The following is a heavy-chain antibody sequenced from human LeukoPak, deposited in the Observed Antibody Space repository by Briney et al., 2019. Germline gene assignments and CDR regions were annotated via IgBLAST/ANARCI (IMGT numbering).Heavy chain of an antibody. J-gene: IGHJ4*02. D-gene: IGHD3-3*01. V-gene: IGHV1-2*04. Sequence: GASVKVSCKASGYTFTGYYMHWVRQAPGQGLEWMGWINPNSGGTNYARKFQGWVTMTRDTSISTAYMELSRLRSDDTAVYYCARVSRFLEWADFDYWGQGTLVTVSS. CDR1: GYTFTGYY. CDR3: ARVSRFLEWADFDY. CDR2: INPNSGGT.